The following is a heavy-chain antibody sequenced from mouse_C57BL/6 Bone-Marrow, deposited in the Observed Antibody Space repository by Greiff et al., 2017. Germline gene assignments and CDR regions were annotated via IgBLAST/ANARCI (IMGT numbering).Heavy chain of an antibody. Sequence: QVQLKQSGPELVKPGASVKLSCKASGYTFTSYDINWVKQRPGQGLEWIGWIYPRDGSTKYNEKFKGKATLTVDTSSSTAYMELHSLTSEDSAVYFWARLEGDGSSGDGYFDGGGTGATVTVSS. CDR3: ARLEGDGSSGDGYFDG. V-gene: IGHV1-85*01. D-gene: IGHD1-1*01. CDR2: IYPRDGST. J-gene: IGHJ1*03. CDR1: GYTFTSYD.